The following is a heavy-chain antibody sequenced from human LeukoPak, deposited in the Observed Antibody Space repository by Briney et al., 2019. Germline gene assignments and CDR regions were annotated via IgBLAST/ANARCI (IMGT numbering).Heavy chain of an antibody. CDR1: GRPISTSSYY. J-gene: IGHJ4*02. CDR3: AREISSGWYTGFDY. CDR2: IYYSGST. Sequence: PSETLSLTCTVSGRPISTSSYYGSWIPQPPGKGLEWIGYIYYSGSTNYNPSLKSRVTISVDTSKNQFSLKLSSVTAADTAVYYCAREISSGWYTGFDYWGQGTLVTVSS. V-gene: IGHV4-61*01. D-gene: IGHD6-19*01.